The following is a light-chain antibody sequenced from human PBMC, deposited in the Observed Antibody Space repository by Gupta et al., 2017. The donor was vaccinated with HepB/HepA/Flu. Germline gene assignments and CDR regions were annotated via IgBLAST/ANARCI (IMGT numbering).Light chain of an antibody. CDR3: QQSYSTLQGFT. V-gene: IGKV1-39*01. J-gene: IGKJ3*01. CDR2: AAS. CDR1: QSISSY. Sequence: DIQMTQSPSSLSASVGDRVTITCRASQSISSYLNWYQQKPGKAPKLLIYAASSLQSGVPSRFSGSGSGTEFTLTISSLQPEDVATYYCQQSYSTLQGFTFGPGTKVDIK.